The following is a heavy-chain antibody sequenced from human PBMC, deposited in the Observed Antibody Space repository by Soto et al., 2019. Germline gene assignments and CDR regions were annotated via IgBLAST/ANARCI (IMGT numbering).Heavy chain of an antibody. D-gene: IGHD2-15*01. CDR1: GRSISSGGYY. CDR2: IYYSGST. V-gene: IGHV4-31*03. CDR3: ARDHIVVVVAASYYYGMDV. J-gene: IGHJ6*02. Sequence: QVQLQESGPGLVKPSQTLSLTCTVSGRSISSGGYYWSWIRQHPGKGLEWIGSIYYSGSTYYNPYLKSRVTISVDTSKNQFSLKLSSVTAADTAVYYCARDHIVVVVAASYYYGMDVWGQGTTVTVSS.